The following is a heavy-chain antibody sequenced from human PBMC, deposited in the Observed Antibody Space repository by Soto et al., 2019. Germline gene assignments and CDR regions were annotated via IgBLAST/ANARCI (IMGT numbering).Heavy chain of an antibody. CDR2: ISSSSSYI. Sequence: APGKGLEWVSSISSSSSYIYYADSVKGRFTISRDNAKNSLYLQMNSLRAEDMAVYYCARDQPGYSYGYGLGYWGQGTLVTVSS. CDR3: ARDQPGYSYGYGLGY. D-gene: IGHD5-18*01. V-gene: IGHV3-21*01. J-gene: IGHJ4*02.